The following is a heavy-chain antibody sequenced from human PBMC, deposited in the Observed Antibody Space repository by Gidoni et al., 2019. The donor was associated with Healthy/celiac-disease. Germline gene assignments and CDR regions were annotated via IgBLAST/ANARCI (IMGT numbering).Heavy chain of an antibody. V-gene: IGHV4-34*01. Sequence: QVQLQQWGAGLLKPSETMSLTCAVYGGSFSGYYWSWIRQPPGKGLEWIGEINHSGSTNYNPSLKCRVTISVDTSKNQFSLKLISVTAADTAVYYCASTTYYDFWSGYPVACFQHWGQGTLVTVSS. CDR1: GGSFSGYY. CDR3: ASTTYYDFWSGYPVACFQH. J-gene: IGHJ1*01. D-gene: IGHD3-3*01. CDR2: INHSGST.